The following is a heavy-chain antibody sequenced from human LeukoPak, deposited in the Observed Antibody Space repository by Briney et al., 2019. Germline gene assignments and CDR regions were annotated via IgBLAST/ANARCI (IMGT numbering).Heavy chain of an antibody. CDR2: IYGGSNTY. D-gene: IGHD3-10*01. J-gene: IGHJ6*03. Sequence: GGSLRLSCAASGFTFSSYGMHWVRQAPGKGLEWISVIYGGSNTYYYADSVKGRFTVSRDNSKNTLYLQMNSLRAEDTAVYYCAKYPSPAMVRGVIKYYYYYMDVWGKGTTVTISS. V-gene: IGHV3-NL1*01. CDR1: GFTFSSYG. CDR3: AKYPSPAMVRGVIKYYYYYMDV.